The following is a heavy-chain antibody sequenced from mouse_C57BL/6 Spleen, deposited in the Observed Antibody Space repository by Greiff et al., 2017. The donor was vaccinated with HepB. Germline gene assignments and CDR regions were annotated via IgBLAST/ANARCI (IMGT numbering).Heavy chain of an antibody. CDR1: GYAFSSYW. J-gene: IGHJ4*01. D-gene: IGHD2-5*01. Sequence: QVQLQQSGAELVKPGASVKISCKASGYAFSSYWMNWVKQRPGKGLEWIGQIYPGDGDTNYNGKFKGKATLTADKSSSTAYMQRSSLTSEDSAVYFCALAYYSNYDAMDYWGQGTSVTVSS. CDR3: ALAYYSNYDAMDY. V-gene: IGHV1-80*01. CDR2: IYPGDGDT.